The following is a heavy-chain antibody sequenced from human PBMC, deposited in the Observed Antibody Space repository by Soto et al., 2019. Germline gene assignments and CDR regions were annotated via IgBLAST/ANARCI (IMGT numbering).Heavy chain of an antibody. D-gene: IGHD3-22*01. J-gene: IGHJ4*02. CDR2: IRGSGGST. V-gene: IGHV3-23*01. CDR1: GFTFSSSA. Sequence: GGSLRLSCAASGFTFSSSAMSWVRQAPGKGLEWVSTIRGSGGSTYSADSVKGRFTISRDNSKNTLYLQMNSLRAEDTAVYYCAKDLSDSGYFYFDYWGQGTLVTVSS. CDR3: AKDLSDSGYFYFDY.